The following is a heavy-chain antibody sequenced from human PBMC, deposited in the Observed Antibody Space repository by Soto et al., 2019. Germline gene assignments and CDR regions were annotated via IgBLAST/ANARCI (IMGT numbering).Heavy chain of an antibody. CDR3: AKAHDAFDI. CDR1: GFTFSSYS. CDR2: ISGSGVST. V-gene: IGHV3-23*01. Sequence: GGSLRLSCAASGFTFSSYSISWVRQAPWEGLEWVSAISGSGVSTYYAASVKGRFTISGDNSKNTLYLQMNSLRAEDTAVYYCAKAHDAFDIWGQGTMVTVSS. J-gene: IGHJ3*02.